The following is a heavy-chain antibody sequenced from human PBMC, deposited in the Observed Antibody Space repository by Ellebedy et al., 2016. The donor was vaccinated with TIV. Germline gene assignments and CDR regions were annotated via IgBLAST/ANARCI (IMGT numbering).Heavy chain of an antibody. CDR3: WTTLYIYENSHNNFDY. D-gene: IGHD5-18*01. J-gene: IGHJ4*02. CDR2: IYYSGST. CDR1: GGSISSSSYY. V-gene: IGHV4-39*01. Sequence: MPGGSLRLSCTVSGGSISSSSYYWGWIRQPPGKGLEWIGSIYYSGSTYYNPSLKSRVTISVDTSKNQFSLKLSSVTAADTAVYYCWTTLYIYENSHNNFDYWGQGTLVTVSS.